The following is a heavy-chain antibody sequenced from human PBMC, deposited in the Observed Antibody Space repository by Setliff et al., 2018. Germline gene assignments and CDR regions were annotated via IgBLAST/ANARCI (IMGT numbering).Heavy chain of an antibody. J-gene: IGHJ4*02. Sequence: SETLSLTCTVSGGSISSGDYYWSWIRQPPGKGLEWIGYIYYSGSTYYNPSLKSRVTISVDTSKNQFFLKLSSVTAADTAVYYCARDRTDSSGHVDYWGQGTLVTVSS. V-gene: IGHV4-30-4*08. CDR3: ARDRTDSSGHVDY. D-gene: IGHD3-22*01. CDR2: IYYSGST. CDR1: GGSISSGDYY.